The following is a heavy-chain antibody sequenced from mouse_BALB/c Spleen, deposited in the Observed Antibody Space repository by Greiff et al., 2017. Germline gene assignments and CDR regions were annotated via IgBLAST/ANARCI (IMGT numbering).Heavy chain of an antibody. Sequence: QVQLQQSGAELVRPGSSVKISCKASGYAFRSYWMNWVKQRPGQGLEWIGQIYPGDGDTNYNGKFKGKATLTAAKSSSTAYMQLSSLTSEDSAVYVYARWGALYAMDYWGQGTSVTVSS. J-gene: IGHJ4*01. CDR3: ARWGALYAMDY. CDR2: IYPGDGDT. V-gene: IGHV1-80*01. CDR1: GYAFRSYW.